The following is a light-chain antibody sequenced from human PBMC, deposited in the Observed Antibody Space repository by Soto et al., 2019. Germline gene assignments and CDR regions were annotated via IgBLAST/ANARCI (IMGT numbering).Light chain of an antibody. CDR2: RNT. Sequence: QSVLTQPPSASGTPGQRVTISCSGSSSNIGNTYVYWYQHLPGTAPKLLIYRNTQRPSGFPDRFSGSKSGTSASLAISGLGSEDEADYYCAAWDDSMSGHVAFGGGTKLTVL. J-gene: IGLJ2*01. CDR1: SSNIGNTY. V-gene: IGLV1-47*01. CDR3: AAWDDSMSGHVA.